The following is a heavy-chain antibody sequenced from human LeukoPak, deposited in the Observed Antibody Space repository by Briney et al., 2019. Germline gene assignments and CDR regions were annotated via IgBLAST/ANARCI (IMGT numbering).Heavy chain of an antibody. CDR1: GFTFSSYG. D-gene: IGHD1-26*01. CDR3: ARLGRSYYYYGMDV. J-gene: IGHJ6*04. CDR2: IWYDGSNK. V-gene: IGHV3-33*01. Sequence: PGGSPRLSCAASGFTFSSYGMHWVRQAPGKGLEWVAVIWYDGSNKYYADSVKGRFTISRDNSKNTLYLQMNSLRAEDTAVYYCARLGRSYYYYGMDVWGKGTTVTVSS.